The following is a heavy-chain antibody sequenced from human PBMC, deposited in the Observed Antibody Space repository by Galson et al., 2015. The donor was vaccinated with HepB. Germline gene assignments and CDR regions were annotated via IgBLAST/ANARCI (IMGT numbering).Heavy chain of an antibody. CDR1: GFNFNKSG. V-gene: IGHV3-23*01. D-gene: IGHD2/OR15-2a*01. Sequence: SLRLSCAVSGFNFNKSGMNWVRQAPGKGLEWVSGISGSGDSKWYVDSVKGRFTVPRDNSGNRLYLQMIGLRDDDTAIYYCVKDNGYFPSFFDYWGQGTPVTVSS. J-gene: IGHJ4*02. CDR3: VKDNGYFPSFFDY. CDR2: ISGSGDSK.